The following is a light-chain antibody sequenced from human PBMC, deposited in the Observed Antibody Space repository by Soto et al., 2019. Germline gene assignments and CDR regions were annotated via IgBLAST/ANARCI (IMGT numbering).Light chain of an antibody. CDR2: GAS. CDR3: QQFNDWPFT. CDR1: QGIAGN. Sequence: TVMTQSPATLSVSPGERATLSCRASQGIAGNLAWYQQKPDQAPRLLIYGASTRATGVPARFSGSGSGTDFTLTISSQQSEDFAVYYCQQFNDWPFTFGPGTKVDFK. J-gene: IGKJ3*01. V-gene: IGKV3-15*01.